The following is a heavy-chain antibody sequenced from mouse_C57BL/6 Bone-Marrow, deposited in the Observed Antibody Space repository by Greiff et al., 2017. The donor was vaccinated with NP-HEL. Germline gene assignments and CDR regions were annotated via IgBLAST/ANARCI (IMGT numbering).Heavy chain of an antibody. Sequence: EVQGVESGPELVKPGASVKISCKASGYSFTDYNMNWVKQSNGKSLEWIGVINPNYGSTSYNQKFKGKATLTVDQSSSTAYMQLNSLTSEDSAVYYCARYWAPWYFDVWGTGTTVTVSS. V-gene: IGHV1-39*01. CDR1: GYSFTDYN. J-gene: IGHJ1*03. CDR3: ARYWAPWYFDV. D-gene: IGHD4-1*01. CDR2: INPNYGST.